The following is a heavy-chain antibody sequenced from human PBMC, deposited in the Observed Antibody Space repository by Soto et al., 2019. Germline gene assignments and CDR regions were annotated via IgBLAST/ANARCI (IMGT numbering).Heavy chain of an antibody. CDR1: GYTFTSYG. J-gene: IGHJ4*02. V-gene: IGHV1-18*01. D-gene: IGHD2-15*01. Sequence: ASVKVSCKASGYTFTSYGISWVRQAPGQRLERMGWISAYNGNTNYAQKLQGRVTMTTDTSTSTAYMELRSLRSDDTAVYYCARDLSRGYCSGGSCYPRGGFDYWGQGTLVTVSS. CDR2: ISAYNGNT. CDR3: ARDLSRGYCSGGSCYPRGGFDY.